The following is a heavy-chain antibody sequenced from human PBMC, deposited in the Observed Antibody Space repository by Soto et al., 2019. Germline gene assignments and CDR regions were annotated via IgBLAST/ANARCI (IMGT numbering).Heavy chain of an antibody. D-gene: IGHD3-22*01. Sequence: QVQLVESGGGVVQPGRSLRLSCAASGFTFISYGMHWVRQAPGKGLEWVAVISYDGSNKYYADSVKGRFTISRDNSKNTLYLQMNSLRAEDTAVYYCAKSLLYYDSSGYYYVPIDYWGQGTLVTVSS. J-gene: IGHJ4*02. V-gene: IGHV3-30*18. CDR1: GFTFISYG. CDR2: ISYDGSNK. CDR3: AKSLLYYDSSGYYYVPIDY.